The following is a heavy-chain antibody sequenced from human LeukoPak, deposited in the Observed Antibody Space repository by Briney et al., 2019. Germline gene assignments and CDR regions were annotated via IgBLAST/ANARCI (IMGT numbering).Heavy chain of an antibody. J-gene: IGHJ4*02. V-gene: IGHV4-59*08. CDR2: ISSSGST. D-gene: IGHD2-2*01. Sequence: SETLSLTCTVSGGSISNYYWSWIRQPPGKGLEWIGYISSSGSTNYNPSLKSRVTISVDTSKNQFSLRLSSVAAADSAVYYCATLSRDCSSTSCYRTDYWGQGTLVTVSS. CDR1: GGSISNYY. CDR3: ATLSRDCSSTSCYRTDY.